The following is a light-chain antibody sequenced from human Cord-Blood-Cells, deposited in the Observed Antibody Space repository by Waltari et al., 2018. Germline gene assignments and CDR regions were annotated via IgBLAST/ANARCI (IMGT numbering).Light chain of an antibody. V-gene: IGKV1-9*01. CDR1: QGISSY. J-gene: IGKJ3*01. CDR3: QQLNSLFT. CDR2: AAS. Sequence: IQLTQSPSSLSASVGDRVTITCRASQGISSYLAWYQQKPGKAPKPLIYAASTLQSGVPSRFSGSGSGTDFTLTISSLQPEDFATYYCQQLNSLFTFGPGTKVDIK.